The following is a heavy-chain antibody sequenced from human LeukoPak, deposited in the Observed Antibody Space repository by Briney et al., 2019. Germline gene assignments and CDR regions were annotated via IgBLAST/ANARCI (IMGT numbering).Heavy chain of an antibody. Sequence: GGSLRLSCAASGFSFSNHWMHWVRQVPGKGLVWVSGISWNSGSIGYADSVKGRFTISRDNAKNSLYLQMNSLRAEDMALYYCAKDISYDSSGSFFDYWGQGTLVTISS. CDR1: GFSFSNHW. V-gene: IGHV3-9*03. D-gene: IGHD3-22*01. CDR3: AKDISYDSSGSFFDY. CDR2: ISWNSGSI. J-gene: IGHJ4*02.